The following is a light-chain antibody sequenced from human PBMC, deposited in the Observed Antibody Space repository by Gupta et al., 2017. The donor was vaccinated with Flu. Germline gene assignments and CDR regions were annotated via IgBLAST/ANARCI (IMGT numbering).Light chain of an antibody. Sequence: TQSPATLSLSPGERATLSCRASQSVSSYLAWYQQKPGQAPRLLIYDASNRATGIPARFSGSGSGKDFTLTISSRELEDFAVYYCQQDSNWPPSSFGQGTKVEIK. CDR2: DAS. V-gene: IGKV3-11*01. CDR1: QSVSSY. CDR3: QQDSNWPPSS. J-gene: IGKJ2*03.